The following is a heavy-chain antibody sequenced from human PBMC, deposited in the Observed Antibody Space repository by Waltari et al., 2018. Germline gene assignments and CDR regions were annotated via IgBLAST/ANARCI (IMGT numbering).Heavy chain of an antibody. CDR3: AKALTRGERGITDY. D-gene: IGHD3-16*01. CDR2: IWYDGSNK. Sequence: QVQLVESGGGVVQPGRSLRLSCAASGFTFSSYGMHWVRQAPGKGLEWVAVIWYDGSNKYYADSVKGRFTISRDNSKNTLYLQMNSLRAEDTAVYYCAKALTRGERGITDYWGQGTLVTVSS. CDR1: GFTFSSYG. V-gene: IGHV3-33*06. J-gene: IGHJ4*02.